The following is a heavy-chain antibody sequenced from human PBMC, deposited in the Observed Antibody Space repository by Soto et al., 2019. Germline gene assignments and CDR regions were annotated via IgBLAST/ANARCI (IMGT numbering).Heavy chain of an antibody. V-gene: IGHV3-7*05. J-gene: IGHJ4*01. D-gene: IGHD2-2*01. CDR3: ARETSVDAD. CDR1: GFRLRDYW. Sequence: EVQLVESGGGLVQPGGSLRLSCVVSGFRLRDYWMTWVRQAPGKGLEWVATIKPDASEKYYVESVKGRCTISRDNAKNSLYLQTTSLTTEDTAVYYCARETSVDADWGHGTMVNVSS. CDR2: IKPDASEK.